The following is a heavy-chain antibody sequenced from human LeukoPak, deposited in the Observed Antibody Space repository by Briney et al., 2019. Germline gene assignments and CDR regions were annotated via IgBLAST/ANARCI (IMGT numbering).Heavy chain of an antibody. CDR3: ARGWAGTNPYYYYYYMDV. V-gene: IGHV1-69*06. CDR1: GGTFSSYA. Sequence: SVKVSCKASGGTFSSYAISWVRQGPGQGLEWMGGVIPIFGTANYAQKFQGRVTITADKSTSTAYMELSSLRSEDTAVYYCARGWAGTNPYYYYYYMDVWGKGTTVTVSS. CDR2: VIPIFGTA. D-gene: IGHD6-19*01. J-gene: IGHJ6*03.